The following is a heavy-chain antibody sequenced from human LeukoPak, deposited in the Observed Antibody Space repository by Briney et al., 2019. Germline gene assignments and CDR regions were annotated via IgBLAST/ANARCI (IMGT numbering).Heavy chain of an antibody. CDR1: GGSIRSSYYY. Sequence: SETLSLTCTVSGGSIRSSYYYWGWIRQPPGKGLEWIGSIYDSGSTYYNPSLKSRVTISVDTSKNQFSLKLNSVTAAGTAVYYCARNTNYYYYGMDVWGQGTTVTVSS. V-gene: IGHV4-39*01. D-gene: IGHD1-1*01. J-gene: IGHJ6*02. CDR2: IYDSGST. CDR3: ARNTNYYYYGMDV.